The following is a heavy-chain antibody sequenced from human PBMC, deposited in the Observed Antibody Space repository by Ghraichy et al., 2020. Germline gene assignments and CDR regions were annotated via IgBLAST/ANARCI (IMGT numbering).Heavy chain of an antibody. Sequence: SQTLSLTCSVSGCSISSNNYSWNWLRQPPGRGLECIGYIYRSGSTYYNPSLKSRVTMSVDRSKNQFSLKLSAVTAAGTAVYYCARGWGPFDYWGQGTRVTVS. D-gene: IGHD2-21*02. V-gene: IGHV4-30-2*01. CDR3: ARGWGPFDY. CDR2: IYRSGST. J-gene: IGHJ4*02. CDR1: GCSISSNNYS.